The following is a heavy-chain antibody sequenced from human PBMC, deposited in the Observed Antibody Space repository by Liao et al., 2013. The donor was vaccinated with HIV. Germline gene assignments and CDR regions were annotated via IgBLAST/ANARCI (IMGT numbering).Heavy chain of an antibody. CDR1: GGSFSGYY. CDR3: AIGGTKAFDY. D-gene: IGHD3-16*01. Sequence: QVQLQQWGAGLLKPSETLSLTCAVYGGSFSGYYWSWIRQPPGKGLEWIGEINHSGSTNYNPSLKSRVTISVDTSKNQFSLQLTSVTAADTAVYYCAIGGTKAFDYWGQGTLVTVSS. V-gene: IGHV4-34*01. J-gene: IGHJ4*02. CDR2: INHSGST.